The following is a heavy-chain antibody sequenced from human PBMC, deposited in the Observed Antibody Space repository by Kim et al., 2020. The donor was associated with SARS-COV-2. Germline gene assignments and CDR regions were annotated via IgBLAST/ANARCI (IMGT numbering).Heavy chain of an antibody. J-gene: IGHJ4*02. Sequence: GGSLRLSCAASGFTFSRYGMHWVRQAPGKGLEWVAVISYDGSNKYYADSVKGRFTIFRDNSRNTLYLQMNSLRAEDTAVYYCAKQSRDGYNFNYWGQGTL. CDR2: ISYDGSNK. D-gene: IGHD5-12*01. CDR3: AKQSRDGYNFNY. CDR1: GFTFSRYG. V-gene: IGHV3-30*18.